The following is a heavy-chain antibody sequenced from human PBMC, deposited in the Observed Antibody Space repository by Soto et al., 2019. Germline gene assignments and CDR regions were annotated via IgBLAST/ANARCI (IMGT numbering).Heavy chain of an antibody. V-gene: IGHV1-46*03. J-gene: IGHJ3*01. CDR2: INPSRGGT. D-gene: IGHD6-13*01. CDR1: AYTFTSYY. CDR3: TRSIITTAGTDAFDL. Sequence: QVQLVQSGAEVKKPGASVRVSCKASAYTFTSYYVQWVRQAPGQGPEWMGMINPSRGGTDYAQKFQGRVTMTRDSSTTTVYMELSSLRSEDTAIYYCTRSIITTAGTDAFDLWGQGTLVTVSS.